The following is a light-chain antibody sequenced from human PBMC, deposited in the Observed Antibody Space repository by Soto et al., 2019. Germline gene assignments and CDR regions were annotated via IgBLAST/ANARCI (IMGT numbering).Light chain of an antibody. CDR3: SSYTSSSTYV. V-gene: IGLV2-14*01. Sequence: QSVLTQPASVSGSPGQSITISCTGTNSDIGTYNYVSWSQQHPGKAPKLMIYEVNNRPSGVSNRFSGSKSGNTASLTISGLQAEDEADYYCSSYTSSSTYVFGTGTKVTV. J-gene: IGLJ1*01. CDR2: EVN. CDR1: NSDIGTYNY.